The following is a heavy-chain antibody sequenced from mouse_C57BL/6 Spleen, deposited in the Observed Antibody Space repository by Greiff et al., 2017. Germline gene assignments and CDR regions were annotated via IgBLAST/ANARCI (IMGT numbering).Heavy chain of an antibody. D-gene: IGHD3-2*02. Sequence: EVQLQQSGPELVKPGASVKISCKASGYTFTDYYMNWVKQSHGKSLEWIGDINPNNGGTSYNQKFKGKATLTVDKSSSTAYMELRMLTSEDSAVYYCARDSSGYPFYAMDYWGQGTSVTVSS. J-gene: IGHJ4*01. V-gene: IGHV1-26*01. CDR2: INPNNGGT. CDR1: GYTFTDYY. CDR3: ARDSSGYPFYAMDY.